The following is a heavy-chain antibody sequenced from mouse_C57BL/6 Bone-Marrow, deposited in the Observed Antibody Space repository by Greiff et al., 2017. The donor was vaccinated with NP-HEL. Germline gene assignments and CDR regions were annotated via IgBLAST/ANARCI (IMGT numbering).Heavy chain of an antibody. Sequence: FQLQQSGAELVKPGASVKISCKASGYAFSSYWLNWVKQRPGKGLEGIGRFYPGDGDTNYNGKFQGKATLTADKSSSPAYMQLSSLTSEDSAVYFCAREDYSYYGSSFDYWGQGTTLTVAS. CDR1: GYAFSSYW. CDR3: AREDYSYYGSSFDY. J-gene: IGHJ2*01. D-gene: IGHD1-1*01. V-gene: IGHV1-80*01. CDR2: FYPGDGDT.